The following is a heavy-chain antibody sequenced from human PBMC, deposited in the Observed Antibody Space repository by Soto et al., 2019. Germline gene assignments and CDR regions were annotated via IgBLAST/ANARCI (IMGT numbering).Heavy chain of an antibody. D-gene: IGHD6-13*01. V-gene: IGHV3-23*01. CDR1: QLTFSRFA. Sequence: PGGSLRLSCAASQLTFSRFAMSWVRQAPGKGLEWVSTISGSGGSTNYADSVKGRFTISRDNSKSTLYLQMNIMRAEDTAVYYCAKDHPDSSSWFFDCWGQGTLVTVSS. J-gene: IGHJ4*02. CDR2: ISGSGGST. CDR3: AKDHPDSSSWFFDC.